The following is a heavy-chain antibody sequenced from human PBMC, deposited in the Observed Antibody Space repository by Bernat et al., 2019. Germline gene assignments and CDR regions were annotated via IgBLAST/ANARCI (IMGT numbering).Heavy chain of an antibody. CDR2: INHSGST. D-gene: IGHD3-10*01. V-gene: IGHV4-34*01. CDR1: GGSFSGYY. Sequence: QVQLQQWGAGLLKPSETLSLTCAVYGGSFSGYYWSWIRQPPGKGLEWIGEINHSGSTNYNPSLKSRVTISVDTSKNQFSLKLSSVTAADTAVYYCARDLSGPDVIGGSYYYYGMDVWGQGTTVTVSS. J-gene: IGHJ6*02. CDR3: ARDLSGPDVIGGSYYYYGMDV.